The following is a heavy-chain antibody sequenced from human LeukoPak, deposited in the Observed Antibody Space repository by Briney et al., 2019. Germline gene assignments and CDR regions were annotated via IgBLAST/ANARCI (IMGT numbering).Heavy chain of an antibody. V-gene: IGHV3-48*03. CDR1: GFTFSSYE. CDR2: ISSSGSTI. D-gene: IGHD6-19*01. Sequence: GGSLRLSCAASGFTFSSYEMNWVRQAPGKGLEWVSYISSSGSTIYYADSVKGRFTLSSDNSKNTLHLQMNSLRAEDTAVYYCARDSGWCDYWGQGTLVTVSS. J-gene: IGHJ4*02. CDR3: ARDSGWCDY.